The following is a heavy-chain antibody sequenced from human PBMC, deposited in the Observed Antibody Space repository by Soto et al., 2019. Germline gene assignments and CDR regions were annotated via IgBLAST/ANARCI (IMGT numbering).Heavy chain of an antibody. J-gene: IGHJ6*02. CDR2: LSGSGDTT. CDR3: AEGTQFCYYYAMDV. CDR1: GFTFSSYG. V-gene: IGHV3-23*01. Sequence: ELQLLESGGGLAQPGGSLRLSCAASGFTFSSYGMNWVRQAPGKGLEWVSALSGSGDTTYYADSVRGRFSISRDNSKNTMYLQMSSLRGEDTAVYYCAEGTQFCYYYAMDVWGQGTTVTVSS.